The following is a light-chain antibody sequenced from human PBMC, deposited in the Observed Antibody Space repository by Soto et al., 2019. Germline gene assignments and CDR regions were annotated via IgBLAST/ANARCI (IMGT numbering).Light chain of an antibody. V-gene: IGKV1-5*03. CDR1: QSVGRW. J-gene: IGKJ1*01. Sequence: DVQMTQSPSTLSASVGDKITITCRASQSVGRWLAWYQQKPGKAPEVLIYKASTLKCGVPSRFSGSGSGTEFSLTISSLQPDDFATYFCQQYESQSTFGQGTKVEIK. CDR3: QQYESQST. CDR2: KAS.